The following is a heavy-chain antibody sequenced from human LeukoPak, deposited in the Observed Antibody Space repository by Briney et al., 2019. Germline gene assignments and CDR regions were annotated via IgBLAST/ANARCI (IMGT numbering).Heavy chain of an antibody. CDR2: IKQDGSEN. CDR1: GFTFSSYW. J-gene: IGHJ4*02. D-gene: IGHD3-10*01. V-gene: IGHV3-7*01. Sequence: GGSLRLSCAASGFTFSSYWMSWFRQAPGKGLEGVANIKQDGSENYYVDSVKGRVTISRDNAKNSLYLKMNSLRAEATAVYYCARVRRITMVRGVTYYFDYWGQGTLVTVSS. CDR3: ARVRRITMVRGVTYYFDY.